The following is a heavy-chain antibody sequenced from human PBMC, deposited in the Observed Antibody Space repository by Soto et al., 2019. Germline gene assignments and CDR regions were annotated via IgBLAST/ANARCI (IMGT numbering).Heavy chain of an antibody. CDR3: ARDRPYSSSWLTARVPY. V-gene: IGHV1-18*01. Sequence: ASVKVSCKASGYTFTSYGISWVRQAPGQGLEWMGWISAYNGNTNYAQKLQGRVTMTTDTSTSTAYMELRSLRSDDTAVYYCARDRPYSSSWLTARVPYWGQGTLVTVSS. CDR1: GYTFTSYG. CDR2: ISAYNGNT. J-gene: IGHJ4*02. D-gene: IGHD6-13*01.